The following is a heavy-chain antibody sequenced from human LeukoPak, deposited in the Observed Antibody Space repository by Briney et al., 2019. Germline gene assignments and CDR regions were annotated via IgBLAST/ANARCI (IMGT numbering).Heavy chain of an antibody. V-gene: IGHV3-33*01. D-gene: IGHD4-17*01. CDR1: GFTSSSYG. J-gene: IGHJ4*02. CDR3: ARKRLPYGDPGEPSDY. Sequence: PGGSLRLSCAASGFTSSSYGMDWVRQAPGKGLEGGAVIWYDGSNKYYADSVKGRFTIYRDNSKNTLYLQMNSLRAEDTAVYYCARKRLPYGDPGEPSDYWGQGTLVTVSS. CDR2: IWYDGSNK.